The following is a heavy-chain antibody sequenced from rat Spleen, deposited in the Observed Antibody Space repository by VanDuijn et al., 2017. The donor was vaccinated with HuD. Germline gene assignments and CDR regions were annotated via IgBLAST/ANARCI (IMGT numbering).Heavy chain of an antibody. CDR3: ATHVYYGLLPGWYFDF. CDR1: GFTFSDYA. J-gene: IGHJ1*01. Sequence: EVQLVESGGGLVQPGNSLKLSCAASGFTFSDYAMAWVRQSPKKGLEWVATIIYDGSSTYYRDSVKGRFTISRDNAKSTLYLQMDSLRSEDTATYYCATHVYYGLLPGWYFDFWGPGTMVTVSS. CDR2: IIYDGSST. V-gene: IGHV5S10*01. D-gene: IGHD1-6*01.